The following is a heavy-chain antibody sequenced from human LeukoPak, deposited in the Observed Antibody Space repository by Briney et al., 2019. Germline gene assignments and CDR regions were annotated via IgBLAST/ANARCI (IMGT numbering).Heavy chain of an antibody. CDR1: GDSVSSNSAA. J-gene: IGHJ6*02. D-gene: IGHD2/OR15-2a*01. CDR3: ARGNSLKRENYYYYGMDV. Sequence: SQTLSLTCAISGDSVSSNSAAWNWIRQSPPRGLEWLGRTYYRSKWYNDYAVSVKSRITVNPDTSKNQFSLQLNSVTPEDTAVYYCARGNSLKRENYYYYGMDVWGQGTTVTVSS. V-gene: IGHV6-1*01. CDR2: TYYRSKWYN.